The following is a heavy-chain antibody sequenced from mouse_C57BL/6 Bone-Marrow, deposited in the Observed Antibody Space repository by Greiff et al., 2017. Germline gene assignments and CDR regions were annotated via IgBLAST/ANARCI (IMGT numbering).Heavy chain of an antibody. CDR3: ARHYYGSSRYWYFDV. CDR1: GFTFSDYY. Sequence: EVQVVESGGGLVQPGGSLKLSCAASGFTFSDYYMYWVRQTPEKRLEWVAYISNGGGSTYYPDTVKGRFTISSDNAKNTLYLQMSRLKSEDTAMYYCARHYYGSSRYWYFDVGGTGTTVTVSS. D-gene: IGHD1-1*01. J-gene: IGHJ1*03. CDR2: ISNGGGST. V-gene: IGHV5-12*01.